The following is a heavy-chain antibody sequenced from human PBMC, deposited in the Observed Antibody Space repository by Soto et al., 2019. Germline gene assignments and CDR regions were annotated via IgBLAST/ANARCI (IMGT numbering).Heavy chain of an antibody. J-gene: IGHJ4*02. CDR3: AKRSATMYYFDY. CDR1: GFTFSSCA. Sequence: DVQLLESGGGLVQPGGSLRLSCVASGFTFSSCAMRWVRQAPGKGLEWVSGISVSGGSTYYADSVKGRSTISRDNSKTTLYLQMNSLRAEDTAVYYCAKRSATMYYFDYWGQGALVTVSS. CDR2: ISVSGGST. V-gene: IGHV3-23*01.